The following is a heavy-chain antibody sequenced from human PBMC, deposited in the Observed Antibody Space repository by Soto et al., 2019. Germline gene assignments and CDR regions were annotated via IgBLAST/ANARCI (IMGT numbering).Heavy chain of an antibody. J-gene: IGHJ4*02. V-gene: IGHV3-73*01. Sequence: SGGSLRLSFAASGFTFGGCAMHWVRQASGKGLEGVFDIGSKTNSYETADAESVTGRFTISRDESMNTAYLQMNSLKTEDTAVHFCTRKTDAVQWPVVTTDYNVDXWGQGTTVTVSX. CDR3: TRKTDAVQWPVVTTDYNVDX. CDR1: GFTFGGCA. D-gene: IGHD6-19*01. CDR2: IGSKTNSYET.